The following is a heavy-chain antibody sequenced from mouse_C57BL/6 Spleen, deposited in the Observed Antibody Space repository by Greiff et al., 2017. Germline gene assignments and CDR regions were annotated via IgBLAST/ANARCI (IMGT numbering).Heavy chain of an antibody. D-gene: IGHD1-1*01. CDR3: ARWDYYGSSYFDY. Sequence: VKLQQPGTELVKPGASVKLSCKASGYTFTSYWMHWVKQRPGQGLEWIGNINPSNGGTNYNEKFKSKATLTVDKSSSTAYMQLSSLTSEDSAVYYCARWDYYGSSYFDYWGQGTTLTVSS. CDR2: INPSNGGT. CDR1: GYTFTSYW. V-gene: IGHV1-53*01. J-gene: IGHJ2*01.